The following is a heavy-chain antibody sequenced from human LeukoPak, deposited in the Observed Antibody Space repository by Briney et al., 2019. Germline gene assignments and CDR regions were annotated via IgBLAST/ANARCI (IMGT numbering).Heavy chain of an antibody. CDR1: GFTFSSYG. CDR3: ARGGRGKYYFDY. J-gene: IGHJ4*02. CDR2: IWYDGSNK. D-gene: IGHD3-16*01. Sequence: GRSLRLSCAASGFTFSSYGMHWVRHAPGKGLEWVAVIWYDGSNKYYADSVKGRFTISRDNSKNTLYLQMNSLRAEDTAVYYCARGGRGKYYFDYWGQGTLVTVSS. V-gene: IGHV3-33*01.